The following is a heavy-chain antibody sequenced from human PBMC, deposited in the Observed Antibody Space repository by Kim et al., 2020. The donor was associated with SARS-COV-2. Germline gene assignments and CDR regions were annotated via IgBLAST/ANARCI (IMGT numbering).Heavy chain of an antibody. CDR2: ISYDGSNK. CDR1: GFTFSSYA. D-gene: IGHD5-18*01. CDR3: ARPDSYGYWSTFDY. J-gene: IGHJ4*02. V-gene: IGHV3-30-3*01. Sequence: GGSLRLSCAASGFTFSSYAMHWVGQAPGKGLEWVAVISYDGSNKYYADSVKGRFTISRDNSKNTLYRQMNSLRAEDTAVYYCARPDSYGYWSTFDYWGKG.